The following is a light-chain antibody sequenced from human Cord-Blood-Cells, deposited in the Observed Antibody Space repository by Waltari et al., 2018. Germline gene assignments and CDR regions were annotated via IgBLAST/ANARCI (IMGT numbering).Light chain of an antibody. CDR2: GAS. CDR1: QSVSSSY. Sequence: EIVLTQSPGTLSLSPGERATLSCRASQSVSSSYLAWYQQKPGQAPRRLIYGASSRATGIPDMFSGSGSGTDFTLTISRLEPEDFAVYYCQQYGSSPPWTFGQGTKVEIK. CDR3: QQYGSSPPWT. V-gene: IGKV3-20*01. J-gene: IGKJ1*01.